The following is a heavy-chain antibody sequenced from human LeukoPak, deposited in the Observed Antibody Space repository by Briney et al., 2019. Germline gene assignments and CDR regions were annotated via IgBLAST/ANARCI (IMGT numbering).Heavy chain of an antibody. CDR3: ARGPRGAGLDY. CDR2: INPNSGGT. D-gene: IGHD3-16*01. Sequence: ASVKVSCKASGYIFTGYYMHWVRQAPGQGLEWMGWINPNSGGTNYAQKFQGWVTMTRDTSISTAYMELSSLRSEDTAVYYCARGPRGAGLDYWGQGTLVTVSS. V-gene: IGHV1-2*04. J-gene: IGHJ4*02. CDR1: GYIFTGYY.